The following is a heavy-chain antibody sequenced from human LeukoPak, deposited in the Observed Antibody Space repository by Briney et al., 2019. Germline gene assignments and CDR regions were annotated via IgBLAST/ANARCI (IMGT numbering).Heavy chain of an antibody. V-gene: IGHV3-23*01. CDR1: GFTFSSYS. Sequence: PGRSLRLSCAASGFTFSSYSMSWVRQAPGKVLEWVSAISGSGGSTYYADSVKRRLTMSRDNSKNTLYLQMSSLRAGDTAVYYCAKGRKGQQGPTYFDYWGQGTLVTVSS. J-gene: IGHJ4*02. CDR2: ISGSGGST. D-gene: IGHD1-26*01. CDR3: AKGRKGQQGPTYFDY.